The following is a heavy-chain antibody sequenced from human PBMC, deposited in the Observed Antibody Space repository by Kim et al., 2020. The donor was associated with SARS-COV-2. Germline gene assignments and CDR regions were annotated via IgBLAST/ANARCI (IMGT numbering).Heavy chain of an antibody. V-gene: IGHV3-9*01. CDR2: ISWNSGSI. J-gene: IGHJ4*02. Sequence: GGSLRLSCAASGFTVGDYAMHWVRQAPGKGLEWVSGISWNSGSIGDADSVKGRFTISRDNAKNSLYLQMNSLRAEDTALYYCAKGRGVVPAAIDYWGQGTLVTVSS. CDR1: GFTVGDYA. D-gene: IGHD2-2*01. CDR3: AKGRGVVPAAIDY.